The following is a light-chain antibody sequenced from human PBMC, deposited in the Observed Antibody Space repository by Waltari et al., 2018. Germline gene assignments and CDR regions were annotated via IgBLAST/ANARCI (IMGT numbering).Light chain of an antibody. CDR3: QKYYRLPAT. CDR1: QSVSRF. Sequence: EIVLTQSPGTLSLSPGERCPSTCRASQSVSRFLAWYQQKPGQAPRLPIYGASTRATGIPDRFSGSGSGTDVSLTISRLEPEDFAVYYCQKYYRLPATFGQGTKVEIK. J-gene: IGKJ1*01. CDR2: GAS. V-gene: IGKV3-20*01.